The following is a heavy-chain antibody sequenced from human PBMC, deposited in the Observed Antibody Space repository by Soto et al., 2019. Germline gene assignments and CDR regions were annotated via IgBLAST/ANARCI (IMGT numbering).Heavy chain of an antibody. J-gene: IGHJ4*02. V-gene: IGHV4-31*03. CDR1: AGSINSGGYS. D-gene: IGHD3-22*01. CDR2: IYYSGST. CDR3: ASTFRGSYYYDSSGYYSFDY. Sequence: PSETLALTCTLSAGSINSGGYSWSWIRQHPGKRLEWIGYIYYSGSTYYNPSLKSRVTISVDTSKNQCSLKLSSVTAADTAVYYCASTFRGSYYYDSSGYYSFDYWGQGTLVTVSS.